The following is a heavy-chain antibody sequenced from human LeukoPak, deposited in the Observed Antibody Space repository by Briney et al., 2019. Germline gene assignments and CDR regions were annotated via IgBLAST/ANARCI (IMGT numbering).Heavy chain of an antibody. CDR3: ARSIKRGLFDY. CDR1: GGSVSSYY. D-gene: IGHD3-10*01. J-gene: IGHJ4*02. CDR2: IHNSGRT. V-gene: IGHV4-4*08. Sequence: KPSETLSLTCSVSGGSVSSYYWSWIRQSPGKGLEWIGYIHNSGRTNYNPSLKSRVTGFVDTSKNQVSLRLSSVTAADTAVYYCARSIKRGLFDYWGQGSLVTVSS.